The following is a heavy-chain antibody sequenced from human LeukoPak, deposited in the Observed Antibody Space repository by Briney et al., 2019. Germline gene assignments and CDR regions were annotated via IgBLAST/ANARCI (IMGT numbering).Heavy chain of an antibody. J-gene: IGHJ4*02. V-gene: IGHV1-2*06. CDR1: GYTFTGYY. Sequence: ASVKVSCKASGYTFTGYYMHWVRQAPGQGLEWMGRINPNSGGTNYAQKFQGRVTMTRDTSISTAYMELSRLRSDDTAMYYCARKRYYYDSSGYQGGFDYWGQGTLVTVSS. CDR3: ARKRYYYDSSGYQGGFDY. CDR2: INPNSGGT. D-gene: IGHD3-22*01.